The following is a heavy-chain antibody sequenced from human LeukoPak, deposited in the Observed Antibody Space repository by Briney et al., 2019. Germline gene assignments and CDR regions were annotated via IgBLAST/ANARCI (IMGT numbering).Heavy chain of an antibody. CDR2: INPNSGGT. D-gene: IGHD3-3*01. CDR1: GYTFTGYY. CDR3: ASAGGYDFWSGPDAFDI. V-gene: IGHV1-2*02. Sequence: GASVKVSCKASGYTFTGYYMHWVRQAPGQGLEWMGWINPNSGGTNYAQKFQGRVTMTRDTSISTAYMELSRLRSDDTAVYYCASAGGYDFWSGPDAFDIWGQGTMVAVSS. J-gene: IGHJ3*02.